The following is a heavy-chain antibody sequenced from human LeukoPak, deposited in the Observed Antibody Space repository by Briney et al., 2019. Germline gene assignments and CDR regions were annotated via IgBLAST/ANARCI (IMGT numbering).Heavy chain of an antibody. CDR2: INHSGST. V-gene: IGHV4-34*01. J-gene: IGHJ5*02. D-gene: IGHD5-24*01. CDR1: GGSFSGYY. Sequence: PSETLSLTCAVYGGSFSGYYWSWIRQPPGKGLEWIGEINHSGSTNYNPSLKNRVTISVDTSKNQFSLSLASVTAADTAVYYCAKRDGWELHPNWFDPWGQGTLVTVSS. CDR3: AKRDGWELHPNWFDP.